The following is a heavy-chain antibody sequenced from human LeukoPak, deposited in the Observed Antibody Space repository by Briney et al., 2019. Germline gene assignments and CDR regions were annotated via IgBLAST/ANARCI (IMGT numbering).Heavy chain of an antibody. D-gene: IGHD3-10*01. V-gene: IGHV3-23*01. CDR1: GFTFSSYA. CDR2: ISGSGGST. CDR3: AKGSLLWLRGCYYMDV. J-gene: IGHJ6*03. Sequence: GGSLRLSCAASGFTFSSYAMSWVRQAPGKGLEWVSAISGSGGSTYYADSVKGRFTISRDNSKNTLYLQMNSLRAEDTAVYYCAKGSLLWLRGCYYMDVWGKGTTVTVSS.